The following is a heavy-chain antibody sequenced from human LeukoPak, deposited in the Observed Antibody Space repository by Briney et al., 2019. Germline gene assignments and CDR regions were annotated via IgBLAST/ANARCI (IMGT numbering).Heavy chain of an antibody. CDR2: IGYDGSEE. J-gene: IGHJ4*02. V-gene: IGHV3-33*01. Sequence: GGSLRLSCAASGFMFNSYVMNWVRQAPGKGLEWVALIGYDGSEEFYADSVKGRFKISRDNSKNTLFLQMNSLRAEDTAVYYCARGPPNYYDSSDYYFMYWGQGTLVTVSS. D-gene: IGHD3-22*01. CDR3: ARGPPNYYDSSDYYFMY. CDR1: GFMFNSYV.